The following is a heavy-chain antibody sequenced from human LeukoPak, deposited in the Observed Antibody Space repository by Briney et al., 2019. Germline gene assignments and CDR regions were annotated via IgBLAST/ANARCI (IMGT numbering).Heavy chain of an antibody. D-gene: IGHD3-22*01. V-gene: IGHV4-4*02. Sequence: SETLSLTCAVSGGSISSSNWWSWVRPPPGKGLEWIGEISHSGSTNYNPSLKRRVIISVDKAKNQFSLKLSSVTAADTALYYCASGDDSSGYYYSYWGQGTLVTVSS. CDR1: GGSISSSNW. CDR2: ISHSGST. CDR3: ASGDDSSGYYYSY. J-gene: IGHJ4*02.